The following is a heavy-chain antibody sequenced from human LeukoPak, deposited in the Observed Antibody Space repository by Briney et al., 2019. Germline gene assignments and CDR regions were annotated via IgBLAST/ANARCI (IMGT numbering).Heavy chain of an antibody. CDR1: GFTLSSDA. CDR2: ILGGGGGS. J-gene: IGHJ1*01. CDR3: AKTGQLGH. Sequence: GGSLRLSCAASGFTLSSDAMSWVRQAPGKRLEWVSTILGGGGGSFYADSVKDRFTISRDNSQNTLFLHMNSLRPEDTAVYFCAKTGQLGHWGQGTLVTVSS. V-gene: IGHV3-23*01. D-gene: IGHD1-26*01.